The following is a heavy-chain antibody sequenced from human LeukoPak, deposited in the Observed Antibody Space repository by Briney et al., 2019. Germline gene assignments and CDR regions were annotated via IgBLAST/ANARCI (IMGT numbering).Heavy chain of an antibody. CDR3: ARGGGGMATIRVWYFGY. V-gene: IGHV3-64*01. CDR2: ISSNGGST. D-gene: IGHD5-24*01. CDR1: GFTFSSYA. Sequence: PGGSLRLSCAASGFTFSSYAMHWVRQAPGKGLEYVSAISSNGGSTYYANSVKGRFTISRDNSKNTLYLQMGSLRAEDMAVYYCARGGGGMATIRVWYFGYWGQGTLVTVSS. J-gene: IGHJ4*02.